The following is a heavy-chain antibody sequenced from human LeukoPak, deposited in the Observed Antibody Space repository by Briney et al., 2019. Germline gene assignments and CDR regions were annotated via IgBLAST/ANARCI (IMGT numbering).Heavy chain of an antibody. V-gene: IGHV3-21*01. Sequence: GGSLRLSCAASGFTFSSYSMNWVRQAPGKGLEWVSSISSSSSYIYYADSVKGRFTISRDNAKNSLYLQMNSLRAEDTAVYYCARDREGYYDSSGYYERFDYWSQGTLVTVSS. CDR2: ISSSSSYI. J-gene: IGHJ4*02. D-gene: IGHD3-22*01. CDR3: ARDREGYYDSSGYYERFDY. CDR1: GFTFSSYS.